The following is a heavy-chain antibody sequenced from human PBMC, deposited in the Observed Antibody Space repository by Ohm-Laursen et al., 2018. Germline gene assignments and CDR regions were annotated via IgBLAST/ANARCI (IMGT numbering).Heavy chain of an antibody. CDR2: IRQDGSEK. J-gene: IGHJ4*02. CDR1: GFTFSSYC. CDR3: ARDGDGYYYDSSGYAYFDY. Sequence: SLRLSCSASGFTFSSYCMSWVRQAPGKGLEWVAYIRQDGSEKYYVDSVKGRFTISRDNAKNSLYLQMNSLSAEDTAVYYCARDGDGYYYDSSGYAYFDYWGQGTLVTVSS. D-gene: IGHD3-22*01. V-gene: IGHV3-7*01.